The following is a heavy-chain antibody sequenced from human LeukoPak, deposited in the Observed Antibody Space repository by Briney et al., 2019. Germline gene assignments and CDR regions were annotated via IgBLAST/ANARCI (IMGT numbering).Heavy chain of an antibody. V-gene: IGHV1-69*05. D-gene: IGHD3-22*01. J-gene: IGHJ4*02. CDR3: AREGYYYDSSAYYLLFDY. CDR2: IIPIFGTA. Sequence: GASVKVSCKASGGTFSSYAISWVRQAPGQGLEWMGGIIPIFGTANYAQKFQGRVTLTTDTSTSTAYMELGSLRSDDTAVYYCAREGYYYDSSAYYLLFDYWGQGTLVTVSS. CDR1: GGTFSSYA.